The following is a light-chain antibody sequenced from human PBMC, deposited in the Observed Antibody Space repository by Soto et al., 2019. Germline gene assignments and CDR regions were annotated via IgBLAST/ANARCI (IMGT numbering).Light chain of an antibody. CDR3: SSFVHGTSYV. CDR2: DVT. Sequence: QSVLTQAPSASGSPGQSVTISCAGTSNDVGRFNYVSWYQHHPGKAPKLIIYDVTKRPSGVPDRVSGSKSGNTAYLTVSGLQAEDEADYFCSSFVHGTSYVFGTGTKLTVL. CDR1: SNDVGRFNY. J-gene: IGLJ1*01. V-gene: IGLV2-8*01.